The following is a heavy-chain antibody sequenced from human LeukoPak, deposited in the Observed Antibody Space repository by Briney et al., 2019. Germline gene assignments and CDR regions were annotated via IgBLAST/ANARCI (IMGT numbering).Heavy chain of an antibody. V-gene: IGHV3-11*01. CDR3: ARRRDFFDY. J-gene: IGHJ4*02. Sequence: PGGSLRLSCAASGFTLSDYYMSWIRQAPGKGLEWVSYISSSGSTVDYADSVKGRFTISRDNAKNSLYLQMSSLRAEDTAVYYCARRRDFFDYWGQGTLVTVSS. CDR2: ISSSGSTV. CDR1: GFTLSDYY.